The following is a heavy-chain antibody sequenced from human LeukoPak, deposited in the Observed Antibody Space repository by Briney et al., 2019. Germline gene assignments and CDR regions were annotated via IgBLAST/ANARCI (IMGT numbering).Heavy chain of an antibody. V-gene: IGHV4-61*05. D-gene: IGHD6-25*01. Sequence: PSETLSLTCTVSGGSIRRDTYYWGWIRQPPGKGLEWIGYFYDSGSANYNPSLKSRVTISVDTSKNQFSLKLSSVTAADTAVYYCARVAADNWFDPWGQGTLVTVSS. J-gene: IGHJ5*02. CDR1: GGSIRRDTYY. CDR2: FYDSGSA. CDR3: ARVAADNWFDP.